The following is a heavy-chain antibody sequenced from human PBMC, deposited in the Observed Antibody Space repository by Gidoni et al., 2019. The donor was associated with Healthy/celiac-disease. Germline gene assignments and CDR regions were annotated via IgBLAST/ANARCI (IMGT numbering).Heavy chain of an antibody. CDR1: GGSISSGGYY. Sequence: QVQLQESGPGLVKPSQTLSLTCTVSGGSISSGGYYWSWIRQHPGKGLEWIGYIYYSGSTYYNPSLKSRVTISVDTSKNQFSLKLSSVTAADTAVYYCARVSEVVTPVALYNWFDPWGQGTLVTVSS. D-gene: IGHD2-21*02. J-gene: IGHJ5*02. V-gene: IGHV4-31*03. CDR3: ARVSEVVTPVALYNWFDP. CDR2: IYYSGST.